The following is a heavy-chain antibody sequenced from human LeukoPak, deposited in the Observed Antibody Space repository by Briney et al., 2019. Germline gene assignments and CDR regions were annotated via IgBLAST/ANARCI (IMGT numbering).Heavy chain of an antibody. CDR2: IYYSGST. V-gene: IGHV4-59*01. Sequence: SETLSLTCTVSGGSISSYYWSWIRQPPGKGLEWIGYIYYSGSTNYNPSLKSRVTISVDTSKNQFSLKLSPVTAADTAVYYCARDSTVAGYYFDYWGQGTLVTVSS. CDR1: GGSISSYY. CDR3: ARDSTVAGYYFDY. D-gene: IGHD6-19*01. J-gene: IGHJ4*02.